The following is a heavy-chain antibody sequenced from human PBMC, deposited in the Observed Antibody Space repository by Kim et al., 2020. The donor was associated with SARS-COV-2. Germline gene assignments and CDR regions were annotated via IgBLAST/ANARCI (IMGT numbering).Heavy chain of an antibody. V-gene: IGHV1-46*01. Sequence: ASVKVSCKASGYTFTTYYMHWVRLATGPGLEWMGIINPGIGSTTYAQKFQGRVTMTRDTSTSKIYMELTSLRTDDTAVFYCARETASGVFAYWGRGTLVTVSS. CDR1: GYTFTTYY. CDR2: INPGIGST. CDR3: ARETASGVFAY. D-gene: IGHD2-8*01. J-gene: IGHJ4*02.